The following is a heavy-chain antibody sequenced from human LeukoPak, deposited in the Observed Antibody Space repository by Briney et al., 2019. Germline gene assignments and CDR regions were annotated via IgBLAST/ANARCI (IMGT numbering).Heavy chain of an antibody. Sequence: PSETLSLTCTVSGGSISSGGYYWSWIRQHPGKGLEWIGYIYYSGSTYYNPSLKSRVTISVDTSKNQFSLKLSSVTAADTAVYYCARGPVRARGSYYYDYWGQGTLVTVSS. D-gene: IGHD1-26*01. J-gene: IGHJ4*02. CDR1: GGSISSGGYY. CDR2: IYYSGST. V-gene: IGHV4-31*03. CDR3: ARGPVRARGSYYYDY.